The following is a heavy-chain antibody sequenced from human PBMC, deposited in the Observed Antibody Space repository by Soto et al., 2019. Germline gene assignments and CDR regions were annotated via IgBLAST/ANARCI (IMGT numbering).Heavy chain of an antibody. CDR3: ARSLWFGELH. CDR1: GFSLSTTGVG. Sequence: QITLKESGPTLVKPTQTLTLTCSFSGFSLSTTGVGVGWIRQPPGKALEWLAIIYWDNDKRYSPSLKSRVTITKDTSKNQVVLTVTNMDPVDTGTYYCARSLWFGELHWGQGALVTVSS. V-gene: IGHV2-5*02. CDR2: IYWDNDK. D-gene: IGHD3-10*01. J-gene: IGHJ4*02.